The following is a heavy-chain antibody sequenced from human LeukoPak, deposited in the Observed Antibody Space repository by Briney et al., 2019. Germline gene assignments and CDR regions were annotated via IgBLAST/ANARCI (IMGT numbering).Heavy chain of an antibody. J-gene: IGHJ5*02. Sequence: SETLSLTCGVSGYSISSGYFWVWIRQPPGKELEWIGSVYHTGATNYNPSLKSRVTISVDTSKNQFSLKLSSVTAADTAVYYCARVTGERNRRIAAAGTGRWFDPWGQGTLVTVSS. CDR1: GYSISSGYF. V-gene: IGHV4-38-2*01. CDR2: VYHTGAT. CDR3: ARVTGERNRRIAAAGTGRWFDP. D-gene: IGHD6-13*01.